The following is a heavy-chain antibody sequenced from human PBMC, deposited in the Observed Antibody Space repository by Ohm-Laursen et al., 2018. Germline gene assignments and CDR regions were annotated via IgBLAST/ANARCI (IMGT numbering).Heavy chain of an antibody. CDR3: ATTYYDSSGYYRKPFDY. Sequence: SSVNFSCNASGGTFRSYAISCVRQAPGQGLEWMVGIIPIFGTANYSQKFQGRVTITADTSTSTAYMELSSLRSEDTAVYYCATTYYDSSGYYRKPFDYWGQGTLVTVSS. V-gene: IGHV1-69*06. D-gene: IGHD3-22*01. J-gene: IGHJ4*02. CDR2: IIPIFGTA. CDR1: GGTFRSYA.